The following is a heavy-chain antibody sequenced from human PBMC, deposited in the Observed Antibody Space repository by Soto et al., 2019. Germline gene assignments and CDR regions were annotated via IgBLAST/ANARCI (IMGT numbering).Heavy chain of an antibody. CDR3: ARKQYCSSTSCYLNPDAFDI. D-gene: IGHD2-2*01. CDR1: GGTFSSYT. J-gene: IGHJ3*02. V-gene: IGHV1-69*02. CDR2: IIPILGIA. Sequence: QVQLVQSGAEVKKPGSSVKVSCKASGGTFSSYTISWVRQAPGQGLEWMGRIIPILGIANYAQKFQGRVTITAYKSTCTAYMELSSLRSEDTAVYYCARKQYCSSTSCYLNPDAFDIWGQGTMVTVSS.